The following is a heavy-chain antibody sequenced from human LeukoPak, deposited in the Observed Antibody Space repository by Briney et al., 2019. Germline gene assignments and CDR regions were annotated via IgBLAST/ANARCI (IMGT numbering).Heavy chain of an antibody. Sequence: SVKVSCKXSGGTFSSYAISWVRQAPGQGLEWMGGIIPIFGTANYAQKFQGRVTITADESTSTAYMELSSLRSEDTAVYYCARIGGDCYSCYFDYWGQGTLVTVSS. J-gene: IGHJ4*02. CDR3: ARIGGDCYSCYFDY. D-gene: IGHD2-21*01. V-gene: IGHV1-69*01. CDR1: GGTFSSYA. CDR2: IIPIFGTA.